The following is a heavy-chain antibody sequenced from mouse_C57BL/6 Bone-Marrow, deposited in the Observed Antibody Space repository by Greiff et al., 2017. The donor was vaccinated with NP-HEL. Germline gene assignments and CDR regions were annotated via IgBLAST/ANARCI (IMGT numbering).Heavy chain of an antibody. J-gene: IGHJ3*01. CDR1: GYSFTGYY. CDR2: IYPYNGVS. Sequence: VQLKQSGPELVKPGASVKISCKASGYSFTGYYMHWVKQSHGNILDWIGYIYPYNGVSSYNQKFKGKATLTVDKSSSTAYMELRSLTSEDSAVYYCARGRDYDYDRAWFAYWGQGTLVTVSA. V-gene: IGHV1-31*01. D-gene: IGHD2-4*01. CDR3: ARGRDYDYDRAWFAY.